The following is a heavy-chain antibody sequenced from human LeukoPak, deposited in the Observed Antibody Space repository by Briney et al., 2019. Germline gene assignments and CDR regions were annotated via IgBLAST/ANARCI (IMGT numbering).Heavy chain of an antibody. CDR3: ASQPAVVDLDC. J-gene: IGHJ4*02. CDR2: IKYDGSEK. V-gene: IGHV3-7*01. D-gene: IGHD5-18*01. CDR1: GFTLSSYW. Sequence: GGSLRLSCAASGFTLSSYWMSWVRQAPGKGLEWVANIKYDGSEKDYVDSVKGRFTISRDNAKNSLYLQMNSLRAEDTAVYYCASQPAVVDLDCWGQGTLVTVSS.